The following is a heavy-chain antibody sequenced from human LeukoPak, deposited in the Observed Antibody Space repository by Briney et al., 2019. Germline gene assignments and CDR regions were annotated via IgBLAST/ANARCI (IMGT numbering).Heavy chain of an antibody. CDR2: FDPEDGET. CDR1: GYTLTELS. CDR3: ATGKAGTTREPQIFDY. Sequence: ASVKVSSKVSGYTLTELSMHWVRQAPGKGLEWMGGFDPEDGETIYAQKFQGRVTMTEDTSTDTAYMELSSLRSEDTAVYYCATGKAGTTREPQIFDYWGQGTLVTVSS. D-gene: IGHD1-7*01. V-gene: IGHV1-24*01. J-gene: IGHJ4*02.